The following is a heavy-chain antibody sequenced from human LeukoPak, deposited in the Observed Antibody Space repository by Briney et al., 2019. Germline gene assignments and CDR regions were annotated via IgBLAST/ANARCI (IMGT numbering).Heavy chain of an antibody. CDR3: ARGQLRITIFGVVENAFDI. Sequence: GASVKVSCKASGYTFTSYGISWVRQAPGQGLEWMGWISAYNGNTNYAQKLQGRVTMTTDTSTSTAYMELRSLRSDDTAVYYCARGQLRITIFGVVENAFDIWGQGTMVTVSS. D-gene: IGHD3-3*01. CDR1: GYTFTSYG. J-gene: IGHJ3*02. V-gene: IGHV1-18*01. CDR2: ISAYNGNT.